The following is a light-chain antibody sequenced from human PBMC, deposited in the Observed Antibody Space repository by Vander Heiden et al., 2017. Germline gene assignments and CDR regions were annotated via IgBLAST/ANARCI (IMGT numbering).Light chain of an antibody. V-gene: IGKV1-8*01. CDR1: EGISTY. Sequence: AIRMTQSPSSFSASPGDRVTITCRASEGISTYLAWYHQKPGKAPKLLISAASTLQSGVPSRFSGSGSVTDFTLTITSLQSEDFATYYCQQYYSYPLTFGGGTKVEIK. CDR3: QQYYSYPLT. CDR2: AAS. J-gene: IGKJ4*01.